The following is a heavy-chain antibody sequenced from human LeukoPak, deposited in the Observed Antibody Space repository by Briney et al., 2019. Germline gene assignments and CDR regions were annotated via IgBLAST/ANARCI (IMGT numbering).Heavy chain of an antibody. D-gene: IGHD6-13*01. V-gene: IGHV3-23*01. J-gene: IGHJ4*02. CDR1: GSTFSSYA. Sequence: PGGSLRLSCAASGSTFSSYAMSWVRQAPGKGLEWVSAISGSGGSTYYADSVKGRFTISRDNSKNTLYLQMNSLRAEDTAVYYCAKDAYSSSWYDYFDYWGQGTLVTVSS. CDR3: AKDAYSSSWYDYFDY. CDR2: ISGSGGST.